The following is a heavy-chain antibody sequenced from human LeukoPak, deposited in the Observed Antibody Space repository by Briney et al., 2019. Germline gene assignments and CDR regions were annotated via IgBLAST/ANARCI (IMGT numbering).Heavy chain of an antibody. CDR2: MYISGAS. CDR1: GGSISGYY. Sequence: SETLSLACTVSGGSISGYYWSWIRQSAGRGLEGIWRMYISGASNYNPSLTTRVTMSLDTCKNQIPLTLNSVTGADTAVYYCARNEVGPTIYGMDVWGQGTTVTVSS. CDR3: ARNEVGPTIYGMDV. D-gene: IGHD1-26*01. J-gene: IGHJ6*02. V-gene: IGHV4-4*07.